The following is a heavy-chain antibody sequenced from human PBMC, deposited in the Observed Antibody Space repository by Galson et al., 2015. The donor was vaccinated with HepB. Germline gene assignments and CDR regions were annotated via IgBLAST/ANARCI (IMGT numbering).Heavy chain of an antibody. Sequence: SLRLSCAASGFTFSSYGMNWVRRAPGKGLEWVSSISSISSYIAYADSVKGRFTISRDNAKNSLFLQRNRLRGENTAVYYCARDFLWQHLVPQDRRDYWGQGTLVTGSS. V-gene: IGHV3-21*01. J-gene: IGHJ4*02. D-gene: IGHD2-21*01. CDR3: ARDFLWQHLVPQDRRDY. CDR2: ISSISSYI. CDR1: GFTFSSYG.